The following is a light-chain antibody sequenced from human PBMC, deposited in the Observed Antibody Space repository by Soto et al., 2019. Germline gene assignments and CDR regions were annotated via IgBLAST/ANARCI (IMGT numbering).Light chain of an antibody. CDR3: SSYTSSSILWV. CDR1: SSDVGGYNY. J-gene: IGLJ1*01. CDR2: DVS. V-gene: IGLV2-14*01. Sequence: QSALTQPASVSGSPGQSITISCTGTSSDVGGYNYVSWYQQHPGKAPKLMIYDVSNRPSGVSNRFSGSKSGNTASLTISGLQAEDEADYYCSSYTSSSILWVFGTGTKLTVL.